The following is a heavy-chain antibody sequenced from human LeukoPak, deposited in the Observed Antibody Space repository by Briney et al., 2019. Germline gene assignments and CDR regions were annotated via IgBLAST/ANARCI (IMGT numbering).Heavy chain of an antibody. D-gene: IGHD3-22*01. Sequence: PGGSLRLSCAASGFTFSNAWMSWVRQAPGKGLEWVGRIKSKTDGGTTDCAAPVKGRFTISRDDSKNTLYLQMNSLKTEDTAVYYCTTWSDGSGYYLFDYWGQGTLVTVSS. V-gene: IGHV3-15*01. CDR2: IKSKTDGGTT. CDR3: TTWSDGSGYYLFDY. CDR1: GFTFSNAW. J-gene: IGHJ4*02.